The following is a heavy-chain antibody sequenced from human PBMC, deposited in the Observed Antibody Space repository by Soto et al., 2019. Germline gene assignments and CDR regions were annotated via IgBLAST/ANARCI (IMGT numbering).Heavy chain of an antibody. CDR1: GYTFTSYD. CDR3: GSSNNDYGGWH. D-gene: IGHD4-17*01. V-gene: IGHV1-8*01. CDR2: MNPNSGNT. J-gene: IGHJ1*01. Sequence: QVQLVQSGAEVNKPGASVKVSCKASGYTFTSYDINWVRQATGQGLEWMGWMNPNSGNTGEAQKSQGRVTMTRNTSISPAYMEPSSLRSEDTAVYDCGSSNNDYGGWHGGQGTLVPVCS.